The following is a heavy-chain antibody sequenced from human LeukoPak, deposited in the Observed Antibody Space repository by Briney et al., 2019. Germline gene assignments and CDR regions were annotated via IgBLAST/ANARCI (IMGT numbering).Heavy chain of an antibody. V-gene: IGHV1-46*01. CDR1: GYTFTSYY. D-gene: IGHD7-27*01. J-gene: IGHJ4*02. CDR3: ARDPEELGIPTHFDY. Sequence: ASVKVSCKASGYTFTSYYMHWVRQAPGQGLEWMGIINPSGGSTSYAQKFQGRVTMTRDTSTSTVYMELSSLRSEDTAVYYCARDPEELGIPTHFDYWGQGTLVTVSS. CDR2: INPSGGST.